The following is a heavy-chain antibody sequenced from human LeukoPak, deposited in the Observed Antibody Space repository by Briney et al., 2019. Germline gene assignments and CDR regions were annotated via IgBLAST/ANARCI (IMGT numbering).Heavy chain of an antibody. V-gene: IGHV4-30-4*01. CDR3: AREAIVVVPAAYYYGMDV. D-gene: IGHD2-2*01. J-gene: IGHJ6*02. CDR1: GGSISSGDYY. CDR2: IYYSGST. Sequence: PSQTLSHTCTVSGGSISSGDYYWSWIRQPPGKGLEWIGYIYYSGSTYYNPSLKSRVTISVDTSKNQFSLKLSSVTAADTAVYYCAREAIVVVPAAYYYGMDVWGQGTTVTVSS.